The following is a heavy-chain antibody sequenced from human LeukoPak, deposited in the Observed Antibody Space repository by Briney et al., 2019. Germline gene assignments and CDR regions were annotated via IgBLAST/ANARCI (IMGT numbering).Heavy chain of an antibody. V-gene: IGHV1-2*06. CDR2: ISPYTGAT. D-gene: IGHD3-10*01. CDR3: PRDGPAQMVDFDY. J-gene: IGHJ4*02. Sequence: GDSVKVSSKASGYTFTGTGWYLYGRRQAPGQGRGCRGRISPYTGATHSAQTFQGRVAMTRETSISTAHMALSRLPPDDPAVSYCPRDGPAQMVDFDYCGQGTLVTVSS. CDR1: GYTFTGTGWY.